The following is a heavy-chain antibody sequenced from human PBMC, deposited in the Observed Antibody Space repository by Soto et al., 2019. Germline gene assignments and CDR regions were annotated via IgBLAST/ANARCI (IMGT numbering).Heavy chain of an antibody. D-gene: IGHD3-3*01. CDR2: IYHSGST. CDR3: AREAGGYDFWSGYYFGFDP. J-gene: IGHJ5*02. CDR1: GYSITSGHY. Sequence: SETLSLSCTVSGYSITSGHYWGWIRQPPGKGLEWIGSIYHSGSTYYNPSLKRRFAISVDTSKNQFSLKMSSVTAADTAVYYCAREAGGYDFWSGYYFGFDPWGQGTLVTVSS. V-gene: IGHV4-38-2*02.